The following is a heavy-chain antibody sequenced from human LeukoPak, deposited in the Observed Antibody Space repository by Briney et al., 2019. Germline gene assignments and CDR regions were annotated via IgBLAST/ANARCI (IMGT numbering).Heavy chain of an antibody. CDR1: GYTFTGYY. D-gene: IGHD4-11*01. CDR3: ARDLRNYPDY. J-gene: IGHJ4*02. V-gene: IGHV1-2*02. Sequence: GASVTVSCKASGYTFTGYYMHWVRQAPGQGLEWMGWINPNSGGTNHAQKFLGRLTMTTDTSASTAYMELRSLRSDDTAVYFCARDLRNYPDYWGQGTLVTVSS. CDR2: INPNSGGT.